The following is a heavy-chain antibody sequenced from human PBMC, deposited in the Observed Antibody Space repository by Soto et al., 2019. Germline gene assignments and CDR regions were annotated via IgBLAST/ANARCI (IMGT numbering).Heavy chain of an antibody. J-gene: IGHJ5*02. CDR1: GYSFRSYG. Sequence: VASVKVSCKASGYSFRSYGIQWVRQAPGQSLGWMGWINVDNGDTKYSQNFQDRVTILRDTSASTVYMELSSLRTEDTAVYYCARVGLKYLRWFDPWGQGSLVTVSS. D-gene: IGHD6-6*01. V-gene: IGHV1-3*01. CDR3: ARVGLKYLRWFDP. CDR2: INVDNGDT.